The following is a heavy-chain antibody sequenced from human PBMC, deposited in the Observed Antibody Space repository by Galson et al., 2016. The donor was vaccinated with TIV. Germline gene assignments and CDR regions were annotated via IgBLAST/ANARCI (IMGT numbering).Heavy chain of an antibody. CDR2: TNADSGGT. CDR1: GYIVTNYS. D-gene: IGHD3-9*01. V-gene: IGHV1-2*02. Sequence: SVKVSCKASGYIVTNYSIHGLRQAHGQGLEWMGWTNADSGGTINEQTFQGRVAMTRDTTINTAYLELSGMKSDDTDVYYCARVDWARAFDSWGQGALVTVSS. J-gene: IGHJ4*02. CDR3: ARVDWARAFDS.